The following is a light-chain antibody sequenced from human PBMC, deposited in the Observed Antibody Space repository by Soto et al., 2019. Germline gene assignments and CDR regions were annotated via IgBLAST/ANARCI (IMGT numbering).Light chain of an antibody. V-gene: IGKV1-5*01. J-gene: IGKJ4*01. Sequence: DIQMTQSPSTLSASVRDRVTITCRASQSINNWLAWYQQKPGKAPKLLIYDGFSLESGVPLRISGSGFGTEFTLTISSLQPDDSATYYCQQYKRYSLTFGGGTKVEIK. CDR3: QQYKRYSLT. CDR2: DGF. CDR1: QSINNW.